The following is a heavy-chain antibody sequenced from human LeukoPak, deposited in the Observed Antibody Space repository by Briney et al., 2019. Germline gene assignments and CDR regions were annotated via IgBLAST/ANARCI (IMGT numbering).Heavy chain of an antibody. J-gene: IGHJ4*02. CDR1: GYTFTGYY. CDR3: ARKGEVYGDYDY. D-gene: IGHD4-17*01. Sequence: ASVKVSCKASGYTFTGYYMHWVRQAPGQGLEWMGWIFPSSGGPRYAQKFQGRVTMTRDTSISTAYMELSSLRPDDTAVYYCARKGEVYGDYDYWGQGTLVTVSS. V-gene: IGHV1-2*02. CDR2: IFPSSGGP.